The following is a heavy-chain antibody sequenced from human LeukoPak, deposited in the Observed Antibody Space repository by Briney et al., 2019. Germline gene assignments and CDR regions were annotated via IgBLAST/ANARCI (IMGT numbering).Heavy chain of an antibody. CDR3: ARHLVRGLIYYDSSDEAFDI. D-gene: IGHD3-22*01. J-gene: IGHJ3*02. V-gene: IGHV4-59*01. CDR2: IYYSGST. CDR1: GGSISSYY. Sequence: PSETLSLTCTVSGGSISSYYWSWIRQPPGKGLEWIGYIYYSGSTNYNPSLKSRVTISVDTSKNQFSLKLSSVTAADTAVYYCARHLVRGLIYYDSSDEAFDIWGQGTMVTVSS.